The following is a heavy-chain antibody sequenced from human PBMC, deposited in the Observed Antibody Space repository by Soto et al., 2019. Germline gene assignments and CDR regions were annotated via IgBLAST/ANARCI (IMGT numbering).Heavy chain of an antibody. V-gene: IGHV3-23*01. Sequence: GGSQRLFGVASGYPFGDYAIRWVRQAPWKGLEWVSAIGPTEAHAPAYAASVKGRFTISRDNSRNILYLQMTNLRAEDTVVYYCAKDAITYNGRDDAFDLWGQGKMVTVSS. CDR3: AKDAITYNGRDDAFDL. J-gene: IGHJ3*01. CDR2: IGPTEAHAP. D-gene: IGHD1-20*01. CDR1: GYPFGDYA.